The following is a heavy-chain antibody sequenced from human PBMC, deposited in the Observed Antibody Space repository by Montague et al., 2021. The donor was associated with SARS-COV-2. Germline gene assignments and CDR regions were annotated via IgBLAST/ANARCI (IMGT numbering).Heavy chain of an antibody. J-gene: IGHJ3*01. D-gene: IGHD6-6*01. CDR2: ISSSTNII. CDR3: AKDLVLGAARPDALDV. V-gene: IGHV3-48*04. Sequence: SLRLSCAASGFTFSSYSVNWVRQAPGKGLEWISYISSSTNIIYYADSVKGRFTISRDNARNSLYLQMNSLRVDDTAVYYCAKDLVLGAARPDALDVWGQGTVVTVSS. CDR1: GFTFSSYS.